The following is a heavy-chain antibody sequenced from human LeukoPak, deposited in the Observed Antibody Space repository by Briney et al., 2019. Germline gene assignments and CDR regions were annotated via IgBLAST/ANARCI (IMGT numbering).Heavy chain of an antibody. Sequence: SQTLALPCTVSGRPISSSSAHWGWIRQPPGKGLEWIESIYYSQNTYYNPSLKSRVTISADTSKNQFSLTLGSVSATDTAVYYCVSPRGFSYGYFDYWGQGTLVTVSS. D-gene: IGHD5-18*01. CDR1: GRPISSSSAH. CDR2: IYYSQNT. V-gene: IGHV4-39*01. CDR3: VSPRGFSYGYFDY. J-gene: IGHJ4*02.